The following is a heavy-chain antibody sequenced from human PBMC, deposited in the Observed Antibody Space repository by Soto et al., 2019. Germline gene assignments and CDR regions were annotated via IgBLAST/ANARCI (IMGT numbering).Heavy chain of an antibody. CDR3: ARGSVVAATLFDY. Sequence: PSETLSLTCAVYGGSFSGYYWSWIRQHPGKGLEWIGYIYYSGSTYYNPSLKSRVTISVDTSKNQFSLKLSSVTAADTAVYYCARGSVVAATLFDYWGQGTLVTVSS. J-gene: IGHJ4*02. V-gene: IGHV4-31*11. CDR1: GGSFSGYY. CDR2: IYYSGST. D-gene: IGHD2-15*01.